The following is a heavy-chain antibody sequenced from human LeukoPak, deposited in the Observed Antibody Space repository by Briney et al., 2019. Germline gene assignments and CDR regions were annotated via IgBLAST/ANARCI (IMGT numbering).Heavy chain of an antibody. V-gene: IGHV4-4*09. D-gene: IGHD4-23*01. CDR2: IYTSGST. CDR3: ARHAAHDYGGNLNWFDP. J-gene: IGHJ5*02. Sequence: KASETLSLTCTVSGASINTYYWSWIRQPPGKGLEWIGYIYTSGSTNYNPSLKSRVTISVDTSKNQFSPKLSSVTAADTAVYYCARHAAHDYGGNLNWFDPWGQGTLVTVSS. CDR1: GASINTYY.